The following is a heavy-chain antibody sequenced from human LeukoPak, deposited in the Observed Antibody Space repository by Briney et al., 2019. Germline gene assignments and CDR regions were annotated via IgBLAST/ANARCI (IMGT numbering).Heavy chain of an antibody. CDR1: GYTFTYRY. D-gene: IGHD3-10*01. CDR3: ARDYREWGPLWFGELRGGYFDY. J-gene: IGHJ4*02. V-gene: IGHV1-45*02. Sequence: GASVKVSCKASGYTFTYRYLHWVRQAPGQALEWMGWITPFNGNTNYAQKFQDRVTITRDRSMSTAYMELSSLRSEDTAVYYCARDYREWGPLWFGELRGGYFDYWGQGTLVTVSS. CDR2: ITPFNGNT.